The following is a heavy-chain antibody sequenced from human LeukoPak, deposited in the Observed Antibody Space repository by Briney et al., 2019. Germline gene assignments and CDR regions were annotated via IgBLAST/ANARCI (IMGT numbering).Heavy chain of an antibody. CDR1: GGSISSSSYY. CDR2: IYYSGST. D-gene: IGHD6-13*01. CDR3: ARHVSTIYSSSWYYFDY. Sequence: PSETLSLTCTVSGGSISSSSYYWGWLRQPPGKGLEWIGSIYYSGSTYYHPFLKSRVTISVDTSKNQFSLKLSSVTAADPAVYYCARHVSTIYSSSWYYFDYWGQGTLVTVSS. V-gene: IGHV4-39*01. J-gene: IGHJ4*02.